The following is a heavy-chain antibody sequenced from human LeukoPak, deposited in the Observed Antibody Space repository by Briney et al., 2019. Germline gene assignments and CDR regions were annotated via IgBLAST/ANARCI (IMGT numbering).Heavy chain of an antibody. J-gene: IGHJ4*02. CDR1: GGSISSGGYY. CDR3: ARGSYGDYHYYFDY. V-gene: IGHV4-61*08. CDR2: IYYSGST. Sequence: PSETLSLTCTVSGGSISSGGYYWSWIRQPPGKGLEWIGYIYYSGSTNYNPSLKSRVTISVDTSKNQFSLKLSSVTAADTAVYYCARGSYGDYHYYFDYWGQGTLVTVSS. D-gene: IGHD4-17*01.